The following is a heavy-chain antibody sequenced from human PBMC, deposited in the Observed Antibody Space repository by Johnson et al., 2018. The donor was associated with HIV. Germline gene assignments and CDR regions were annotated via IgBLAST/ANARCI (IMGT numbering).Heavy chain of an antibody. D-gene: IGHD6-13*01. CDR3: ARARAGDAFDI. J-gene: IGHJ3*02. V-gene: IGHV3-30*02. CDR1: GFTFSRYG. Sequence: QVQLVESGGGVVQPGGSLRLSCAASGFTFSRYGMHWVRQAPGKGLEWVAFIRYDGSNKYYADSGKGRFTISRDNSKNTLCLQMNSLRAEDTAVYYCARARAGDAFDIWGQGTMVTVSS. CDR2: IRYDGSNK.